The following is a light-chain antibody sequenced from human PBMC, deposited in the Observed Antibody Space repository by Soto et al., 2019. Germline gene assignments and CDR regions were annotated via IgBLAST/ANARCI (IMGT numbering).Light chain of an antibody. Sequence: QSALTQPPSASGSPGQSVTISCTGTSSDVGGYNYVSWYQHHPGKAPKFMIYEVSKRPSGVPERFSGSKSGNTASLTVSGLQSEDEADYYCSSYAGSSNFVFGTGTKLTVL. CDR2: EVS. CDR1: SSDVGGYNY. CDR3: SSYAGSSNFV. J-gene: IGLJ1*01. V-gene: IGLV2-8*01.